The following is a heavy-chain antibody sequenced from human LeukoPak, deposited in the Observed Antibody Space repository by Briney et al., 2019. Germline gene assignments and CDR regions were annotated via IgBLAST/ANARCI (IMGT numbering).Heavy chain of an antibody. V-gene: IGHV3-23*01. Sequence: PGGSLRLSCAASGFTFSSYAMSWVRQAPGKGLEWVSAISGSGGSTYYADSVKGRFTISRDNSKNTLYLQMNSLRAEDTAVYYCAKDKYRSANSGSPNPPFDYWGQGTLVTVSS. CDR2: ISGSGGST. CDR3: AKDKYRSANSGSPNPPFDY. CDR1: GFTFSSYA. J-gene: IGHJ4*02. D-gene: IGHD1-26*01.